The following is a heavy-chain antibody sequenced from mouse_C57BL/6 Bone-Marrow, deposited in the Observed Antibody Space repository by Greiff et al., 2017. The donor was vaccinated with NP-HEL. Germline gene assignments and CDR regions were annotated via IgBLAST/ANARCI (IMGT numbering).Heavy chain of an antibody. D-gene: IGHD2-3*01. V-gene: IGHV5-16*01. Sequence: EVKVVESEGGLVQPGSSMKLSCTASGFTFSDYYMAWVRQVPEKGLEWVANINYDGSSTYYLDSLKSRFIISRDNAKNILYLQMSSLKSEDTATYYCARGGGWLLYFDYWGQGTTLTVSS. CDR3: ARGGGWLLYFDY. CDR2: INYDGSST. CDR1: GFTFSDYY. J-gene: IGHJ2*01.